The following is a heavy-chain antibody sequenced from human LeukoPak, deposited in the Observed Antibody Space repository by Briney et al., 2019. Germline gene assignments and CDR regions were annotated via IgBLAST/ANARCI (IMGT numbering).Heavy chain of an antibody. CDR1: GFIFNTFG. CDR2: FSGADGNT. D-gene: IGHD1-1*01. V-gene: IGHV3-23*01. Sequence: GGSLRLSCAISGFIFNTFGMNWVRQTPGKGLEWVSTFSGADGNTYYADSVKGRFTISRDSSRNTVSLQMNSLRVEDTAVYYCARGIYWSLDSWGQGTLVTVSS. J-gene: IGHJ4*02. CDR3: ARGIYWSLDS.